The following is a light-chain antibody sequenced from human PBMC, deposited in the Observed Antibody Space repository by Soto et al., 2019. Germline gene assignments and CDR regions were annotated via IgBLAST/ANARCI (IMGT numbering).Light chain of an antibody. J-gene: IGLJ2*01. CDR1: SSDVGGYNY. CDR2: DVR. CDR3: SSYTSSSTVI. V-gene: IGLV2-14*03. Sequence: QSLLTQPASVSGSPGQSITISCTGTSSDVGGYNYISWYQQHPGKAPKFIIYDVRNWPSGVSNRFSGSRSGNTASLTISGLQAEDEADYYCSSYTSSSTVIFGGGTKVTVL.